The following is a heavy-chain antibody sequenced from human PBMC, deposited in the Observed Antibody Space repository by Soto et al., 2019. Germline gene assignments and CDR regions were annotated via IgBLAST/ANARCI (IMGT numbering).Heavy chain of an antibody. V-gene: IGHV3-30-3*01. J-gene: IGHJ4*02. CDR3: ARDLHTVVAARSFDY. CDR2: ISYDGSNK. Sequence: QVQLVESGGGVVQPGRSPRLSCAASGFTFSSYAMHWVRQAPGKGLEWVAVISYDGSNKYYADSVKGRFTISRDNSKNTLYLQMNSLRAEDTAVYYCARDLHTVVAARSFDYWGQGTLVTVSS. CDR1: GFTFSSYA. D-gene: IGHD2-15*01.